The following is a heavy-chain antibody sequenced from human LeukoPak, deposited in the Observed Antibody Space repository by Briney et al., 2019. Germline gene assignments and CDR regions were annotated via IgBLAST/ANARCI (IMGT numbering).Heavy chain of an antibody. CDR2: MYYSGST. J-gene: IGHJ5*02. V-gene: IGHV4-39*01. D-gene: IGHD2-15*01. CDR3: ARPCSGGSCYANWFDP. CDR1: GGSISSSSYY. Sequence: SGTLSLTCTVSGGSISSSSYYWGWIRQPPGKGLEWIRSMYYSGSTYYNPSLKSRVTISVDTSKNQFSLKLSSVTAADTAVYYCARPCSGGSCYANWFDPWGQGTLVTVSS.